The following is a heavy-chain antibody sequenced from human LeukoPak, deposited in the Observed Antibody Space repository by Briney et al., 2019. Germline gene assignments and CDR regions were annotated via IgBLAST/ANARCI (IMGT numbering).Heavy chain of an antibody. J-gene: IGHJ3*02. CDR2: IYTSGST. CDR3: ARLPGSGYCSGGSCSNAFDI. Sequence: SETLSLTCTVSGGSISSGSYYWSWIRQPAGKGLEWIGRIYTSGSTNYNPSLKSRVTISVDTSKNQFSLKLSSVTAADTAVYYCARLPGSGYCSGGSCSNAFDIWGQGAMVTVSS. D-gene: IGHD2-15*01. V-gene: IGHV4-61*02. CDR1: GGSISSGSYY.